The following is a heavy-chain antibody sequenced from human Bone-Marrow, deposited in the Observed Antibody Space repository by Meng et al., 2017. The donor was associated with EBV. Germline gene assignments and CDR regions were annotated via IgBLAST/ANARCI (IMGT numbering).Heavy chain of an antibody. D-gene: IGHD3-22*01. V-gene: IGHV1-8*01. Sequence: QRQLVQSGAEVKRPGASVKVSCKASGYTFSSYDINWVRQATGQGREWMGWMNPNSDNTGYARKFQGRVTMTRNTSISTAYMELSSLRSEDTAVYYCANGPGDYYDRMGDYWGQGTLVTVSS. J-gene: IGHJ4*02. CDR2: MNPNSDNT. CDR1: GYTFSSYD. CDR3: ANGPGDYYDRMGDY.